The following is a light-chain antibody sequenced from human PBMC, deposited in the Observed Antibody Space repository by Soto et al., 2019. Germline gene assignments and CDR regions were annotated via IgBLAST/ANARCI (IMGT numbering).Light chain of an antibody. V-gene: IGKV3-11*01. CDR3: QQRSNWPPLS. CDR1: QSVGSD. CDR2: DAS. Sequence: ESVLTQSPATLSLSPGQRATLSCRSSQSVGSDLAWYQQKPGQAPRLLIYDASNRATGIPARFSGSGSGTEVTLTIRSLEPEDFAVYYCQQRSNWPPLSFGGGPKVAI. J-gene: IGKJ4*01.